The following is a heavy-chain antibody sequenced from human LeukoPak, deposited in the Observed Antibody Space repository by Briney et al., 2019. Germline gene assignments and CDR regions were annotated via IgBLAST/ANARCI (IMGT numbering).Heavy chain of an antibody. D-gene: IGHD5-12*01. V-gene: IGHV3-23*01. Sequence: GASVKVSCKASGGTFSSYAMSWVRQAPGKGLEWVSGISGSGGSTYYADSVKGRFTISRDNSKNTLYLQMNSLRAEDTAVYYCAKTPDIVLTTWGANYFDYWGQGTLVTVSS. CDR1: GGTFSSYA. CDR3: AKTPDIVLTTWGANYFDY. J-gene: IGHJ4*02. CDR2: ISGSGGST.